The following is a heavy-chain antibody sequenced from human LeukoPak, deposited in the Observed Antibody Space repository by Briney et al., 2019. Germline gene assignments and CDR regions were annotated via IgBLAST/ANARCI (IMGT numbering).Heavy chain of an antibody. D-gene: IGHD3-3*01. CDR2: IYHSGST. CDR1: GYSISSGYY. J-gene: IGHJ4*02. V-gene: IGHV4-38-2*02. Sequence: PSETLSLTCTVSGYSISSGYYWGWIRQPPGKGLEWIGSIYHSGSTYYNPSLKSRVTISEDTSKNQFSLKLSSVTAADTAVYYCARTSLEWLLYIDYWGQGTLVTVSS. CDR3: ARTSLEWLLYIDY.